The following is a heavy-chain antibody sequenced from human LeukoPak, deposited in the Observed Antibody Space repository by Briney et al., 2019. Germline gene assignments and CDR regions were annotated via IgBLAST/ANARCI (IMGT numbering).Heavy chain of an antibody. J-gene: IGHJ6*03. CDR2: IYTSGST. Sequence: SETLSLTFTVSGGSISSGSYYWSWIRQPAGKGLEWIGRIYTSGSTNYNPSLKSRVTISVDTSKNQFSLKLSSVTAADTAVYYCARETQLYYYYYYMDVWGKGTTVTVSS. V-gene: IGHV4-61*02. CDR1: GGSISSGSYY. CDR3: ARETQLYYYYYYMDV. D-gene: IGHD1-1*01.